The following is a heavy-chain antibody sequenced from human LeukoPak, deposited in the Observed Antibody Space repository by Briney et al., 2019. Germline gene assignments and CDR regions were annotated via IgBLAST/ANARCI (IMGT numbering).Heavy chain of an antibody. D-gene: IGHD3-22*01. CDR2: ISGSGGST. CDR1: GFTFRSYA. CDR3: AKGGGAYYSDSSTYSAPFEH. V-gene: IGHV3-23*01. J-gene: IGHJ4*02. Sequence: GGSLRLSCAASGFTFRSYAMNWVRQAPGKGLEWVSGISGSGGSTYYADPVKGRFTISRDNSKNTLYLQMNSLRAEDTAVYYCAKGGGAYYSDSSTYSAPFEHWGQGTLVTVSS.